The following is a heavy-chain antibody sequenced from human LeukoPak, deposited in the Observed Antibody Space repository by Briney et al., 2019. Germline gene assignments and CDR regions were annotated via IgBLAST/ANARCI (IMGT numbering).Heavy chain of an antibody. Sequence: GGSLRLSCAASGFTFSTYSMNWVRQAPGKGLEWVSSISSNNRYIYYADSVKGRFTISRDNAKNSLYLQMNSLRAEDTAVYYCAKRGGDYVWGQGTLVTVSS. D-gene: IGHD4-17*01. CDR1: GFTFSTYS. CDR3: AKRGGDYV. V-gene: IGHV3-21*01. J-gene: IGHJ4*02. CDR2: ISSNNRYI.